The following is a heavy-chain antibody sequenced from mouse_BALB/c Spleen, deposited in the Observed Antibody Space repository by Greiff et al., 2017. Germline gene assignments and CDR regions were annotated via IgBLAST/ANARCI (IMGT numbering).Heavy chain of an antibody. CDR2: IYPYNGGT. V-gene: IGHV1S29*02. D-gene: IGHD1-1*01. Sequence: EVHLVESGPELVKPGASVKISCKASGYTFTDYNMHWVKQSHGKSLEWIGYIYPYNGGTGYNQKFKSKATLTVDNSSSTAYMELRSLTSEDSAVYYCARGYYGSPYWYFDVWGAGTTVTVSS. J-gene: IGHJ1*01. CDR3: ARGYYGSPYWYFDV. CDR1: GYTFTDYN.